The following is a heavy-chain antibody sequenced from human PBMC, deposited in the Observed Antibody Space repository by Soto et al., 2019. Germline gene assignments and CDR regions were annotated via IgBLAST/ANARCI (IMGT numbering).Heavy chain of an antibody. CDR2: INHSRST. J-gene: IGHJ3*02. CDR1: GGSFSGYY. D-gene: IGHD6-13*01. V-gene: IGHV4-34*01. Sequence: QVQLQQWGAGLLKPSETLSLTCAVYGGSFSGYYWSWIRQPPGKGLEWIGEINHSRSTNYNPSLNSRVTISVDTSKNPFSLKLSSVTAADTAVYYCARDGQLANAFDIWGQGTMVTVSS. CDR3: ARDGQLANAFDI.